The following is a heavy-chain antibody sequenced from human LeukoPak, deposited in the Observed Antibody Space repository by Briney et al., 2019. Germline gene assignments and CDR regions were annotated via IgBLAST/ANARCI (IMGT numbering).Heavy chain of an antibody. V-gene: IGHV3-23*01. D-gene: IGHD1-26*01. J-gene: IGHJ4*02. CDR1: GFTFRNYV. CDR2: ITGDGGGT. CDR3: VKETSSGNFVTIDC. Sequence: GGSLRLSCVASGFTFRNYVMSWVRQTPEKGLEWVSAITGDGGGTNHADSVKGRFFISRDNAKNTLYMQMNSLRAEDTAVYYCVKETSSGNFVTIDCWGTGALVTVSS.